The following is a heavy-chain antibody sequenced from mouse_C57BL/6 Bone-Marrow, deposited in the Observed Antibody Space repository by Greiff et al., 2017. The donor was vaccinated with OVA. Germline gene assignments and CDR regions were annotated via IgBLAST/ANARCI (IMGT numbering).Heavy chain of an antibody. V-gene: IGHV1-72*01. D-gene: IGHD2-2*01. CDR1: GYTFTSYW. CDR2: IDPNSGGT. CDR3: ARQGVWLRYWYFDV. Sequence: VKQSCKASGYTFTSYWMHWVKQRPGRGLEWIGRIDPNSGGTKYNEKFKSKATLTVDKPSSTAYMQLSSLTSEDSAVYYCARQGVWLRYWYFDVWGTGTTVTVSS. J-gene: IGHJ1*03.